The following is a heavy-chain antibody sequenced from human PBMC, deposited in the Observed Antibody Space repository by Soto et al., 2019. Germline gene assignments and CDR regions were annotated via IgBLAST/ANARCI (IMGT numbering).Heavy chain of an antibody. J-gene: IGHJ4*02. CDR1: GGSVSSGSYY. V-gene: IGHV4-61*01. D-gene: IGHD6-13*01. CDR3: ARYAGSSWFDY. CDR2: IYYSGRT. Sequence: QVQLQESGPGLVKPSETLSLTCTVSGGSVSSGSYYWSWIRQPPGKGLEWIGYIYYSGRTNYNPSLESRVTISLDTSKNQFSLRLSSVTAADTAVYYCARYAGSSWFDYWGQGTLVTVSS.